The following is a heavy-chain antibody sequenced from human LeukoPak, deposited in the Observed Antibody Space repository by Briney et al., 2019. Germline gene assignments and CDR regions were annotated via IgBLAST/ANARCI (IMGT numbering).Heavy chain of an antibody. Sequence: SETLSLTCTVSGGSISSYYWSWIRQPPGKGLEWIGYIYYSGSTNYNPSLKSRVTISVDTSKNQFSLKLSSVTAADTAVYYCVRLEEDYGDYAASWFDPWGQGTLVTVSS. CDR3: VRLEEDYGDYAASWFDP. CDR1: GGSISSYY. CDR2: IYYSGST. J-gene: IGHJ5*02. D-gene: IGHD4-17*01. V-gene: IGHV4-59*01.